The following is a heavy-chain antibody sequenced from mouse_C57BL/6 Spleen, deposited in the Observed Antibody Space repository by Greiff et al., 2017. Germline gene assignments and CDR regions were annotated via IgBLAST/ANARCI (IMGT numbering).Heavy chain of an antibody. CDR2: FYPGSGSI. J-gene: IGHJ3*01. CDR3: ARHDDYSKALAY. V-gene: IGHV1-62-2*01. CDR1: GYTFTEYT. D-gene: IGHD2-5*01. Sequence: VKLQESGAELVKPGASVKLSCKASGYTFTEYTIHWVKQRSGQGLEWIGWFYPGSGSIKYNEKFKDKATLTADKSSSTVYMELSRLTSEDPAVYFWARHDDYSKALAYWGQGTLVTVSA.